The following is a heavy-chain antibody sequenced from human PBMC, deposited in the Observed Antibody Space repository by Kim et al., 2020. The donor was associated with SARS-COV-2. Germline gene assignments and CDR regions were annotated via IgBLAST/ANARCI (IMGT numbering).Heavy chain of an antibody. Sequence: SVKVSCKASGGTFSSYAISWVRQAPGQGLEWMGGIIPIFGTANYAQKFQGRVTITADESTSTAYMELSSLRSEDTAVYYCARVYYYDSSGYYYFDYWGQGTLVTVSS. CDR1: GGTFSSYA. J-gene: IGHJ4*02. CDR3: ARVYYYDSSGYYYFDY. V-gene: IGHV1-69*13. D-gene: IGHD3-22*01. CDR2: IIPIFGTA.